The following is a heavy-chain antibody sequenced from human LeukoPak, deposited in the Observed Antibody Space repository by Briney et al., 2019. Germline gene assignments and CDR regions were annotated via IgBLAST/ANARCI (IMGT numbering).Heavy chain of an antibody. CDR2: INSNSNYI. CDR1: GFTFSIYS. D-gene: IGHD6-6*01. CDR3: ARDGSSSSNGVDYYMDV. V-gene: IGHV3-21*01. Sequence: KTGGSLRLSCAASGFTFSIYSMNWVRQAPGKGLEWVSSINSNSNYIYYADSVKGRFTISRANAKNSLYLQMNSLRAEDTAVYYCARDGSSSSNGVDYYMDVWGKGTTVTVSS. J-gene: IGHJ6*03.